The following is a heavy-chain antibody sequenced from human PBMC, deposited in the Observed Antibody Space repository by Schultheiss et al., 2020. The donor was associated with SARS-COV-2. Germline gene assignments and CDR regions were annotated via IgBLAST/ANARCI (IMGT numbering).Heavy chain of an antibody. CDR3: VRDGPAASYGMDV. V-gene: IGHV3-66*01. J-gene: IGHJ6*02. Sequence: GGSLRLSCAASGLSVSNNYMTWFRQAPGKGLEWVSVIYSGGNTHYADSVRGRFIISRDNSKNTLYLQMTSLRVEDTAMYYCVRDGPAASYGMDVWGQGTTVTVAS. CDR1: GLSVSNNY. CDR2: IYSGGNT. D-gene: IGHD2-2*01.